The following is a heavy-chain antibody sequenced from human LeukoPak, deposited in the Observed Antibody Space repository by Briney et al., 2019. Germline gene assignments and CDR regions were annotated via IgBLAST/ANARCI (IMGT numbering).Heavy chain of an antibody. J-gene: IGHJ6*03. D-gene: IGHD1/OR15-1a*01. Sequence: SETLSLTCAVSGYSITSGFYWAWIRQSPGKGLEWIGSIYPRGTTYYNLSLKSRVAISMDTSKNQFSLKVTSVTAADTAVYYCARDEQYRDLLYYYYMDVWGKGTTVTVSS. V-gene: IGHV4-38-2*02. CDR2: IYPRGTT. CDR1: GYSITSGFY. CDR3: ARDEQYRDLLYYYYMDV.